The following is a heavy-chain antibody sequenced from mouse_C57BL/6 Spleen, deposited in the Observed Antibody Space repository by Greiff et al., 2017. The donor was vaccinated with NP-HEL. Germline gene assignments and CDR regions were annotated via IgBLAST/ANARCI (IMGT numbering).Heavy chain of an antibody. CDR2: IYPRSGNT. V-gene: IGHV1-81*01. Sequence: VQLQQSGAELAQPGASVKLSCKASGYTFTSYGISWVKQRTGQGLEWIGEIYPRSGNTYYNEKFKGKAKLTADKSSSSAYMELRSRTSEDSAVYFCARSITTATKGAMDYWGQGTSVTVSA. D-gene: IGHD1-1*01. CDR3: ARSITTATKGAMDY. J-gene: IGHJ4*01. CDR1: GYTFTSYG.